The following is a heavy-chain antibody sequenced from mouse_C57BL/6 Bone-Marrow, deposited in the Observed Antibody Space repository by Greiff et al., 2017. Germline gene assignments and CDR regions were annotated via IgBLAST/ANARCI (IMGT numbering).Heavy chain of an antibody. Sequence: DVQLQQSGPELVKPGASVKMSCKASGYTFTDYNMHWVKQSHGKSLEWIGYINPNNGGTSYNQKFKGKATLTVNKSSSTAYMELRSLTSEDSAVYYCARDYDDPRGFAYWGQGTLVTVSA. CDR2: INPNNGGT. J-gene: IGHJ3*01. D-gene: IGHD2-4*01. CDR1: GYTFTDYN. V-gene: IGHV1-22*01. CDR3: ARDYDDPRGFAY.